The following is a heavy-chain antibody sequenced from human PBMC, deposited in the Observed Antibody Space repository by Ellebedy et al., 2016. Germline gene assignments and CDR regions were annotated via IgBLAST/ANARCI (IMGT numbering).Heavy chain of an antibody. D-gene: IGHD3-22*01. CDR3: AKDECGNYCTVDS. J-gene: IGHJ4*02. Sequence: GGSLRLXCAVSGFYVTGSAMHWVRQPPGKGLEWVAVISHDGKNKYYANSVKGRFTISRDDSKNTLFLQMNSLRAEDTAIYYCAKDECGNYCTVDSWGQGTLVTVSS. CDR2: ISHDGKNK. V-gene: IGHV3-30*04. CDR1: GFYVTGSA.